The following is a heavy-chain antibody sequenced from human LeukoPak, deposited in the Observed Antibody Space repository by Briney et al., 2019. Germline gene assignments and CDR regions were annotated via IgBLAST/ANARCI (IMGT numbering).Heavy chain of an antibody. CDR3: ARSERRCYYDSSGYPGAFDI. CDR1: GYSFTSYW. J-gene: IGHJ3*02. D-gene: IGHD3-22*01. CDR2: IYPGDSDT. V-gene: IGHV5-51*01. Sequence: GESLKISCKGSGYSFTSYWIGWVRQMPGKGLEWMGIIYPGDSDTRYSPSFQGQVTISADKSISTAYLQWSSLKASDTAMYYCARSERRCYYDSSGYPGAFDIWGQGTMVTVSS.